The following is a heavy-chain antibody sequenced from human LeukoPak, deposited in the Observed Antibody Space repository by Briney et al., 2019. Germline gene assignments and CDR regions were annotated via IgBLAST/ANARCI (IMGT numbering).Heavy chain of an antibody. CDR3: ARQTYYYDSSGYYSTQYFDY. CDR2: IYPGDSDT. D-gene: IGHD3-22*01. CDR1: GYSFTSYW. V-gene: IGHV5-51*01. Sequence: GESLKISCKGSGYSFTSYWIGWVRQMPGKGVEWMGIIYPGDSDTRYSPSFQGQVTISADKSISTAYLQWSSLKASDTAMYYCARQTYYYDSSGYYSTQYFDYWGQGTLVTVSS. J-gene: IGHJ4*02.